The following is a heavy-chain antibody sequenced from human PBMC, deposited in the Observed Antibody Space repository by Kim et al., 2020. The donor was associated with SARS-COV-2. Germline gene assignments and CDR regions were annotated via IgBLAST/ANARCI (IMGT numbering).Heavy chain of an antibody. CDR3: ANVLGGAFDI. V-gene: IGHV4-39*07. J-gene: IGHJ3*02. CDR1: GGSISSSSYY. D-gene: IGHD3-16*01. Sequence: SETLSLTCTVSGGSISSSSYYWGWIRQPPGKGLEWIGSIYYSGSTYYNPSLKSRVTISVDTSKNQFSLKLSSVTAADTAVYYCANVLGGAFDIWGQGTMVTVSS. CDR2: IYYSGST.